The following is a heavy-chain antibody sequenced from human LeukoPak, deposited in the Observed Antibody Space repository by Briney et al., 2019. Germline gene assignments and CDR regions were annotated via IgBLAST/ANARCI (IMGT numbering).Heavy chain of an antibody. CDR1: GFTFSSYE. CDR3: ARDRILWFGELFYYGMDV. CDR2: ISSSGSTI. D-gene: IGHD3-10*01. J-gene: IGHJ6*04. V-gene: IGHV3-48*03. Sequence: GGSLRLSCAASGFTFSSYEMNWVRQAPGKGLEWVSYISSSGSTIYHADSVKGRFTISRDNAKNSLYLQMNSLRAEDTAVYYCARDRILWFGELFYYGMDVWGKGTRSPSPQ.